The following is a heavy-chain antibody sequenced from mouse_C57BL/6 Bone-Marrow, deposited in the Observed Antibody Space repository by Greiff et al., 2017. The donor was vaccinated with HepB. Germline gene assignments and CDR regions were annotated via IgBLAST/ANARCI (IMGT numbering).Heavy chain of an antibody. J-gene: IGHJ2*01. V-gene: IGHV3-6*01. Sequence: VQLQQSGPGLVKPSQSLSLTCSVTGYSITSGYYWNWIRQFPGNKLEWMGYISYDGSNNYNPSLKNRISITRDTSKNQFFLKLNSVTTEDTATYYCARDRVLFDYWGQGTTLTVSS. D-gene: IGHD5-1*01. CDR2: ISYDGSN. CDR1: GYSITSGYY. CDR3: ARDRVLFDY.